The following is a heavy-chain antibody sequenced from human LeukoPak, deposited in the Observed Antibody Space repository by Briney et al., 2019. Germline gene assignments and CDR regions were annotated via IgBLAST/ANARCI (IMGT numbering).Heavy chain of an antibody. J-gene: IGHJ6*03. CDR3: ARLIRTYSSSWYSYYYYYMDV. V-gene: IGHV4-34*01. D-gene: IGHD6-13*01. Sequence: PSETLSLTCAVYGGSFSGYYWSWIRQPPGKGLERIGEINHSGSTNYNPSLKSRVTISVDTSKNQFSLKLSSVTAADTAVYYCARLIRTYSSSWYSYYYYYMDVWGKGTTVTVSS. CDR1: GGSFSGYY. CDR2: INHSGST.